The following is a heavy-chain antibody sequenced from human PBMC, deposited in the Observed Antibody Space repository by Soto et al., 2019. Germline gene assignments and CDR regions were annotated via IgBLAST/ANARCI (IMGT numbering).Heavy chain of an antibody. J-gene: IGHJ6*02. CDR2: IYSGGST. CDR3: ARDRIPTGMDV. V-gene: IGHV3-66*01. CDR1: GFTVISNY. Sequence: VGSLRLSCASSGFTVISNYMILVRQAPGKGLEWVSVIYSGGSTYYADSVKGRFTISRDNSKNTLYLQMNSLRAEDTAVYYCARDRIPTGMDVWGQGTTVTVSS.